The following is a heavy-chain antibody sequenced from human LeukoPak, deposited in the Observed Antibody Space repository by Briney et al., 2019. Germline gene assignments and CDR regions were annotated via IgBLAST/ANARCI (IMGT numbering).Heavy chain of an antibody. CDR2: ISGSGGST. D-gene: IGHD3-22*01. CDR1: GFTFSSYA. J-gene: IGHJ3*02. CDR3: AKDAAIWYYYDSSGSPNAFDI. V-gene: IGHV3-23*01. Sequence: GGSLRLSCAASGFTFSSYAMSWVRQAPGKGLEWVSAISGSGGSTYYADSVKGRFTISRDNSKNTLYLQTNSLRAEDTAVYYCAKDAAIWYYYDSSGSPNAFDIWGQGTMVTVSS.